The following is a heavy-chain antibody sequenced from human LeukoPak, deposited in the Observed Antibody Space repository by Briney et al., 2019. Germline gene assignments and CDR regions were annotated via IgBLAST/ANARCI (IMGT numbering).Heavy chain of an antibody. CDR3: AREATGDNAFDI. V-gene: IGHV3-7*01. D-gene: IGHD7-27*01. Sequence: PGGSLRLSCAASGFTFSRYWMSRVRQAPGKGLEWVANIKRDVSEEYLVDSVKGRFTISRDNAKNSLYLQMNSLREEDTAVYYCAREATGDNAFDIWGQGTMVTVSS. CDR2: IKRDVSEE. J-gene: IGHJ3*02. CDR1: GFTFSRYW.